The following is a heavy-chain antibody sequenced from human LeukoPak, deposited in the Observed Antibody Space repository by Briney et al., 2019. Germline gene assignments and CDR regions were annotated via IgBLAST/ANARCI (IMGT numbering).Heavy chain of an antibody. V-gene: IGHV3-74*01. J-gene: IGHJ4*02. CDR3: ARGRREYSYTRIAVAGGSSDY. D-gene: IGHD6-19*01. CDR2: INSDGSRT. Sequence: GGSLRLSCAASGFTFSSYWMHWVRQAPGRGLVWVSRINSDGSRTSYADSVKGRFTISRDNAKNTLYLQMNSLRAEDTAVYYCARGRREYSYTRIAVAGGSSDYWGQGTVVTVSS. CDR1: GFTFSSYW.